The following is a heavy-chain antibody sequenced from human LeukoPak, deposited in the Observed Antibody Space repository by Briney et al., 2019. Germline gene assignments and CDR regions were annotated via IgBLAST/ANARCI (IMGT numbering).Heavy chain of an antibody. V-gene: IGHV3-23*01. CDR2: IYASGAST. Sequence: GGSLRLSCAASGFTFRSYAMSWVRQAPGQGLEWVSIIYASGASTNYADSVTGRFRISRDNAENTLYLQMNSLGAEDTAVYYCGRDLGGRSGLWGQGTLVTVSS. J-gene: IGHJ4*02. CDR1: GFTFRSYA. CDR3: GRDLGGRSGL. D-gene: IGHD1-26*01.